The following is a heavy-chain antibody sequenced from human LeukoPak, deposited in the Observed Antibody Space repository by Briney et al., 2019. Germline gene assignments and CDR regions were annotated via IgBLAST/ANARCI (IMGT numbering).Heavy chain of an antibody. J-gene: IGHJ4*02. V-gene: IGHV4-4*07. D-gene: IGHD3-22*01. CDR2: IYTSGST. CDR1: GGSISSYY. Sequence: SETLSLTCTVSGGSISSYYWSWIRQPAGKGLEWIGRIYTSGSTNYNPSLKSRVTMSVDTSKNQFSLKLSSVTAADTAVYYCARDKRVSSGFQTLDYWGQGTLVTVSS. CDR3: ARDKRVSSGFQTLDY.